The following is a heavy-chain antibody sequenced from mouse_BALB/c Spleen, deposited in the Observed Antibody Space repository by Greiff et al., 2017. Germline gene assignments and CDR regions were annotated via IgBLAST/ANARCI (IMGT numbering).Heavy chain of an antibody. J-gene: IGHJ4*01. CDR3: ARDRGGFTAYYAMDY. CDR1: GFTFSDYY. Sequence: EVQVVESGGGLVKPGGSLKLSCAASGFTFSDYYMYWVRQTPEKRLEWVATISDGGSYTYYPDSVKGRFTISRDNAKNNLYLQMSSLKSEDTAMYYCARDRGGFTAYYAMDYWGQGTSVTVSS. CDR2: ISDGGSYT. V-gene: IGHV5-4*02.